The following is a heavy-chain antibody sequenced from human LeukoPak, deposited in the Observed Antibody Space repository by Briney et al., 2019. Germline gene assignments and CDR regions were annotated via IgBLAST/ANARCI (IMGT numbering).Heavy chain of an antibody. J-gene: IGHJ4*01. V-gene: IGHV4-34*01. CDR2: ISHSGNT. CDR3: ARENDYGDYALD. Sequence: SETLSLTCAVYGESFSDYYRSWIRQPPGKGLEWIGQISHSGNTNYNPSLKSRVTISLDTSKNQFSLKLTSVTAADTAVYYCARENDYGDYALDWGQGTLVTVSS. D-gene: IGHD4-17*01. CDR1: GESFSDYY.